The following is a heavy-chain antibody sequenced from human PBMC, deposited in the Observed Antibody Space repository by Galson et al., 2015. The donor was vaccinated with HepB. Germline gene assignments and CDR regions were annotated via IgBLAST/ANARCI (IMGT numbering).Heavy chain of an antibody. CDR3: ARDSGKGAGTGDYYYYYMDV. CDR2: INPSGGSI. D-gene: IGHD6-19*01. V-gene: IGHV1-46*01. Sequence: SVKVSCKASGYTFTTYYIHWVRQAPGQGLEWMGVINPSGGSIRYAQKFQGRATMTRVTSTLTVYMELSSLRSEDTAVYYCARDSGKGAGTGDYYYYYMDVWGKGTTVTVSS. CDR1: GYTFTTYY. J-gene: IGHJ6*03.